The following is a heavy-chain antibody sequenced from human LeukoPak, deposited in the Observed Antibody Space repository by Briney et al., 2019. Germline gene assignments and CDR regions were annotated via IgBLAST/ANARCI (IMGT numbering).Heavy chain of an antibody. D-gene: IGHD4-17*01. Sequence: PGASLRLSCAASGFTFSSYAMSWVRQAPGKGLEWVSGISGSGGNTYYADSVKGRFSTSRDNSKNTLYLQMNSLRAEDTAVYYCAKDTTVTTHWYFDLWGRGTLVTVSS. CDR1: GFTFSSYA. CDR2: ISGSGGNT. J-gene: IGHJ2*01. CDR3: AKDTTVTTHWYFDL. V-gene: IGHV3-23*01.